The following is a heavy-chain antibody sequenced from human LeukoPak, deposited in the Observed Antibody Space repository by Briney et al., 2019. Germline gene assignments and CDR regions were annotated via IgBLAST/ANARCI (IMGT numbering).Heavy chain of an antibody. V-gene: IGHV3-7*01. CDR1: GFTFSSYW. J-gene: IGHJ5*02. CDR3: ARDHCSSTSCPNWFDP. CDR2: IKQDGSEK. D-gene: IGHD2-2*01. Sequence: GGSLRLSXAASGFTFSSYWMSWVCQAPGKGMEWVAIIKQDGSEKYYVDSVKSRFTISRDNAKNSLYLQMNSLRAEDTAVYYCARDHCSSTSCPNWFDPWGQGTLVTVSS.